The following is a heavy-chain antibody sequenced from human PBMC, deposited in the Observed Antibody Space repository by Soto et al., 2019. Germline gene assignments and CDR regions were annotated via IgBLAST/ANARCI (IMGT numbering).Heavy chain of an antibody. CDR2: INHSGST. V-gene: IGHV4-34*01. CDR1: GGSFSGYY. Sequence: SETLSLTCAVYGGSFSGYYWSWIRQPPGKGLEWIGEINHSGSTNYNPSLKSRVTISVDTSKNQFSLKLSCVTAADTAVYYCARGIGYYDYVWGSYELGYYGMDVWGQGTTVTVSS. CDR3: ARGIGYYDYVWGSYELGYYGMDV. J-gene: IGHJ6*02. D-gene: IGHD3-16*01.